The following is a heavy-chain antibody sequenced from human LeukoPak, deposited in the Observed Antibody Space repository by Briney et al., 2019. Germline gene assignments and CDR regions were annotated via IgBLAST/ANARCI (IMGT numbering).Heavy chain of an antibody. CDR3: AKSYSSLYFQH. CDR2: ISYDGSNK. CDR1: GFTFSSYG. Sequence: GGSLRLSCAASGFTFSSYGMHWVRQAPGKGLEWVAVISYDGSNKYYADSVKGRFTISRDNPKNTLYLQMNSLRAEDTAVYYCAKSYSSLYFQHWGQGTLVTVSS. D-gene: IGHD6-19*01. J-gene: IGHJ1*01. V-gene: IGHV3-30*18.